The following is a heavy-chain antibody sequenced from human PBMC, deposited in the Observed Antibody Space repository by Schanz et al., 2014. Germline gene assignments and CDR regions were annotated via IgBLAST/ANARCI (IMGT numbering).Heavy chain of an antibody. J-gene: IGHJ5*02. Sequence: EVQLVESGGGLIQPGGSLRLSCAASGFGFSSYSMNWVRQAPGKGLEWVSYVSRSTPDIYYADSMKGRFTVSRDNAENALYLQMNSLRAEDTAVYYCTRDVRLDRRGNWFDPWGQGTLVAVSS. CDR1: GFGFSSYS. CDR2: VSRSTPDI. D-gene: IGHD1-1*01. V-gene: IGHV3-48*01. CDR3: TRDVRLDRRGNWFDP.